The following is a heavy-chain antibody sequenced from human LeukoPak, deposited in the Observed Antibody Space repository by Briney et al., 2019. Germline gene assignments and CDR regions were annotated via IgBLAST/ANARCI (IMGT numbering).Heavy chain of an antibody. CDR3: ARDRIAAARSGAFDI. CDR2: ISSSSSYI. CDR1: GFTFSSYS. D-gene: IGHD6-13*01. V-gene: IGHV3-21*01. J-gene: IGHJ3*02. Sequence: KPGGSLRLSCAASGFTFSSYSMNWVRQAPGKGLEWVSSISSSSSYIYYADSVKGRFTISRDNAKNSLYLQMNSLRAEDTAVYYCARDRIAAARSGAFDIWGQGTMVTVSS.